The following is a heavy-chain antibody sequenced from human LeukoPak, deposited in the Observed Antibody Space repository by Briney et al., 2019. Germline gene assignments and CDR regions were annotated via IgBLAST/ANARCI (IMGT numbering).Heavy chain of an antibody. Sequence: GRSLRLSCTASGFTFRDYAMSWVRQAPGKGLEWVGFISSKAYGGTTEYAASVKGRFTISRDDSKSRAYLQMNRLKTEDTAVYYCTRDAPLYSSSWTYYYYYYMVVWGKGTTVSVSS. CDR1: GFTFRDYA. CDR2: ISSKAYGGTT. J-gene: IGHJ6*03. CDR3: TRDAPLYSSSWTYYYYYYMVV. D-gene: IGHD6-13*01. V-gene: IGHV3-49*04.